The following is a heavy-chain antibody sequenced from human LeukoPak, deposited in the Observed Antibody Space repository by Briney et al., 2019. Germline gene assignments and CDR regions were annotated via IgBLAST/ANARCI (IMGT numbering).Heavy chain of an antibody. V-gene: IGHV1-69*05. CDR3: ARPARSCSGGSCHTLYFDY. Sequence: SVKVSCKASGGTFSSYAISWVRQAPGQGLEWMGRIIPIFGTANYAQKFQGRVTITTDESTSTADMELSSLRSEDTAVYYCARPARSCSGGSCHTLYFDYWGQGTLVTVSS. CDR2: IIPIFGTA. D-gene: IGHD2-15*01. J-gene: IGHJ4*02. CDR1: GGTFSSYA.